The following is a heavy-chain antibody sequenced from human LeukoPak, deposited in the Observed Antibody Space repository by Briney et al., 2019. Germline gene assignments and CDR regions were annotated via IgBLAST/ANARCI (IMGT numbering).Heavy chain of an antibody. CDR1: GGSFSGYY. V-gene: IGHV4-34*01. CDR3: ARGRMTFDY. D-gene: IGHD2/OR15-2a*01. J-gene: IGHJ4*02. Sequence: SETPSLTCAVYGGSFSGYYWSWIRQPPGKGLEWIGEINHSGSTNYNPSLKSRVTISVDTSKNQFSLKLSSVTAADTAVYYCARGRMTFDYWGQGTLVTVSS. CDR2: INHSGST.